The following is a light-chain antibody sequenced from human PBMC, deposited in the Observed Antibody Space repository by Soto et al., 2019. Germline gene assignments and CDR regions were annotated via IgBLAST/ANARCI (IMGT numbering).Light chain of an antibody. CDR3: QHYGSSPPYT. Sequence: EIVLTQSPGTLSLSPGERATLSCRASQSISSSYLAWYRQKPGQAPRLLIYGASSRAPAIPDRFSGGRSGTEFTLTISRLEPEDFAVYFCQHYGSSPPYTFGQGTKLEIK. CDR2: GAS. V-gene: IGKV3-20*01. J-gene: IGKJ2*01. CDR1: QSISSSY.